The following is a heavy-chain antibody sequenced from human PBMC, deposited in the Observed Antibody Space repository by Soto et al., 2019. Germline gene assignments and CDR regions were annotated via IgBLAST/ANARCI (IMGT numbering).Heavy chain of an antibody. CDR2: IDPSDSYT. Sequence: QSLTDSWRVAGYRFTSFCSSRVIQMPGKGLEWMGRIDPSDSYTNYSPSFQGHVTISADKSISTAYLQWSSLKASDTAMYYCARQNYDILTGYSDAFDIWGQGTMVTVSS. CDR1: GYRFTSFC. V-gene: IGHV5-10-1*01. CDR3: ARQNYDILTGYSDAFDI. J-gene: IGHJ3*02. D-gene: IGHD3-9*01.